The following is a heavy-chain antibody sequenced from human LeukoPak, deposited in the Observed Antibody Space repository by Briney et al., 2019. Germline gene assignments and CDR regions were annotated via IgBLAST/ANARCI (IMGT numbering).Heavy chain of an antibody. D-gene: IGHD3-10*01. Sequence: GGSLRLSCAASGFTLSDHYMSWIRQAPGKGLEWISFIGPSGKSTYTDSVKGRFTMSRDNAKDSLSLQMNSLRDEDTAVYFCARVYQGVSLFDGIDYWGQGTLVTVSS. CDR1: GFTLSDHY. V-gene: IGHV3-11*04. CDR3: ARVYQGVSLFDGIDY. CDR2: IGPSGKST. J-gene: IGHJ4*02.